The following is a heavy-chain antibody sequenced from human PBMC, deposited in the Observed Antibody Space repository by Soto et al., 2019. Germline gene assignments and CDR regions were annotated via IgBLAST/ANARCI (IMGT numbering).Heavy chain of an antibody. V-gene: IGHV3-23*01. D-gene: IGHD2-15*01. CDR1: GFTFSSYA. J-gene: IGHJ4*02. CDR2: ISGSGGST. Sequence: GGSLRLSCAASGFTFSSYAMGWVRQAPGKGLEWVSAISGSGGSTYYADSVKGRFTISRDNSKNTLYLQMNSLRAEDTAVYYCARDCSGGSCGNDYWGQGTLVTVSS. CDR3: ARDCSGGSCGNDY.